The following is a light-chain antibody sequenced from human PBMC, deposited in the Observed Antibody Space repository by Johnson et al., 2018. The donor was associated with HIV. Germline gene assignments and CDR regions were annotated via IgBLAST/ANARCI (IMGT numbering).Light chain of an antibody. Sequence: QSVLTQPPSMSAAPGQKVTISCSTSSSNIGNNYVSWYQQLPGTAPTLLIYENNKQPSGIPDRFSGSKSGTSATLGITGLPTGDEADYYCGTWDSSLSSGGYVFGTGTKVTVL. CDR2: ENN. V-gene: IGLV1-51*02. J-gene: IGLJ1*01. CDR3: GTWDSSLSSGGYV. CDR1: SSNIGNNY.